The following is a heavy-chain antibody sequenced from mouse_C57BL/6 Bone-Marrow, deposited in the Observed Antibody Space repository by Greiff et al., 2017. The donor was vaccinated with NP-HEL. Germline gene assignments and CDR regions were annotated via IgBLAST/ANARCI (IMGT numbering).Heavy chain of an antibody. V-gene: IGHV6-6*01. CDR2: IRNKANNHAT. Sequence: EVMLVESGGGLVQPGGSMKLSCAASGFTFSDAWMDWVRQSPEKGLEWVAEIRNKANNHATYYAESVKGRFTISRDDSKSSVYLQMNSLRAEDTGIYYCTIYGSSPSYWYFDVWGTGTTVTVSS. CDR1: GFTFSDAW. CDR3: TIYGSSPSYWYFDV. J-gene: IGHJ1*03. D-gene: IGHD1-1*01.